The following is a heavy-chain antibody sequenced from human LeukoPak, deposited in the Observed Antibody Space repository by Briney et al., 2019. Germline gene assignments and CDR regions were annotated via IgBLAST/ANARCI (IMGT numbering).Heavy chain of an antibody. CDR1: GFTFSDYY. Sequence: AGGSLRLSCAASGFTFSDYYMSWVRQSPGKGLEWVSSITTSGNTIYYADSVKGRFTISRDNAKNSLYLQMNSLRAEDTAVYYCAKVKFRGGPYDYWGQGTLVTVSS. CDR3: AKVKFRGGPYDY. J-gene: IGHJ4*02. D-gene: IGHD3-16*01. CDR2: ITTSGNTI. V-gene: IGHV3-11*04.